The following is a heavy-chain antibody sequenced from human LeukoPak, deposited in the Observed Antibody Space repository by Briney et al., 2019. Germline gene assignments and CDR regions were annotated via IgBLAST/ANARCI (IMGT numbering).Heavy chain of an antibody. D-gene: IGHD4-17*01. Sequence: SETLSLTCAVYGGSFSGYYWSWIRQPPGKGLEWIGEINHSGSTNYNPSLKSRVTISVDTSKNQFSLNLSFVTAADTAVYYCARHNGDYWYFDLWGRGTLVTVSS. CDR2: INHSGST. CDR1: GGSFSGYY. V-gene: IGHV4-34*01. CDR3: ARHNGDYWYFDL. J-gene: IGHJ2*01.